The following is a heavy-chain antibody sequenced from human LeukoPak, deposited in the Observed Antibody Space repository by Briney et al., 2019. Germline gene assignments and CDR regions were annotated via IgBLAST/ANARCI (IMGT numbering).Heavy chain of an antibody. CDR1: GYSFTSYW. Sequence: PGESLKISCKGSGYSFTSYWIGWARPMPGKGLEWMGIIYPGDSDTRYSPSFQGQVTISADKSISTAYLQWSSLKASDTAMYYCARGDYGDFRVFYTLFDYWGQGTLVTVPS. CDR3: ARGDYGDFRVFYTLFDY. V-gene: IGHV5-51*01. D-gene: IGHD4-17*01. J-gene: IGHJ4*02. CDR2: IYPGDSDT.